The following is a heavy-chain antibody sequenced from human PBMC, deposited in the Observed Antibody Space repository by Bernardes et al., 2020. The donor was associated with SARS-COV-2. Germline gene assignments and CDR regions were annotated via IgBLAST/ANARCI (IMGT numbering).Heavy chain of an antibody. CDR3: AREGFHSSGWWDY. V-gene: IGHV4-31*03. Sequence: SETLSLTCTVSGGSISSGGYYWSWIRQHPGKGLEWIGYIYYSGSTYYNPSLKSRVTISVDTSKNQFSLKLSSVTAADTAVYYCAREGFHSSGWWDYWGQGTLVTVSS. CDR1: GGSISSGGYY. D-gene: IGHD6-19*01. CDR2: IYYSGST. J-gene: IGHJ4*02.